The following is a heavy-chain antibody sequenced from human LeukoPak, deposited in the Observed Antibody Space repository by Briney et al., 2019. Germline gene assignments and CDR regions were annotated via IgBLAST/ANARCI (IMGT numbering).Heavy chain of an antibody. Sequence: ASVKVSCKASGYTFTAYYIHWVRQAPGQGLEWMGWINPTSGTTNYAQKFQGRVTMTRDTSISTAYMDLSRLRSDDTAVYYCARGRPGDYFDYWGQGTLVTVSS. CDR3: ARGRPGDYFDY. CDR1: GYTFTAYY. D-gene: IGHD6-25*01. J-gene: IGHJ4*02. V-gene: IGHV1-2*02. CDR2: INPTSGTT.